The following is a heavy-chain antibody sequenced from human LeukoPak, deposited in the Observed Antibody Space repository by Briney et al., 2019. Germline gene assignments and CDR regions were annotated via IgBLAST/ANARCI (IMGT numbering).Heavy chain of an antibody. CDR1: GYTFTSYD. CDR3: ARTGYGRSKYYFDY. V-gene: IGHV1-8*03. Sequence: VASVKVSCKASGYTFTSYDINWVRQATGQGLEWMGWMNPNSGNTGYAQKFQGRVTITRNTSISTVYMELSSLRSEDTAVYYCARTGYGRSKYYFDYWGQGTLVTVSS. CDR2: MNPNSGNT. D-gene: IGHD5-18*01. J-gene: IGHJ4*02.